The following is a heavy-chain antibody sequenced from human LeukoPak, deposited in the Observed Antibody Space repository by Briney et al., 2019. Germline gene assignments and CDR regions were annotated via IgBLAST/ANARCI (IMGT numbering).Heavy chain of an antibody. CDR1: GGSISTSAYY. CDR2: IYYSGNT. D-gene: IGHD5-12*01. Sequence: SETLSLTCIVSGGSISTSAYYWGWIRQPPGEGLQWIGSIYYSGNTYYNSSLKSRVTISVDTSTSQFSLKLSSVTAADTAVYYCARGGPSGYDSVRSFDYWGQGTLATVSS. CDR3: ARGGPSGYDSVRSFDY. V-gene: IGHV4-39*07. J-gene: IGHJ4*02.